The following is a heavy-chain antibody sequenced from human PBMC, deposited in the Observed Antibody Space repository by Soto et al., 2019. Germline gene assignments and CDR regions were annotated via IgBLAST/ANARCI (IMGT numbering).Heavy chain of an antibody. CDR3: ARGRVGASSFDY. D-gene: IGHD1-26*01. CDR2: IIPSPART. V-gene: IGHV1-69*08. CDR1: GGTFSNSP. J-gene: IGHJ4*02. Sequence: QVQLVQSGAELRKPGSAVKLSCKASGGTFSNSPISWVRQIPGQGPEWMGRIIPSPARTIYSRKFRGRVTLTADKSTQTVYMTLSSLTTEDSGVYYCARGRVGASSFDYWGQGTRVTVSS.